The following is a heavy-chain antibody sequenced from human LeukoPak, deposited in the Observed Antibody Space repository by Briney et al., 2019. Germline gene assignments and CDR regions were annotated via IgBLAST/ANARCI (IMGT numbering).Heavy chain of an antibody. J-gene: IGHJ3*02. D-gene: IGHD1-26*01. CDR1: GGSISSNTYH. V-gene: IGHV4-39*01. CDR2: IPYSGSA. CDR3: ARLRGSYGGDAFDI. Sequence: SETLSLTCTVSGGSISSNTYHWGWIRQPPGKGLEWIGTIPYSGSAYYNPSLKSRVATSVDTSKNQLSLKLSSVTAAGTAVYYCARLRGSYGGDAFDIWGQGTVVTVSS.